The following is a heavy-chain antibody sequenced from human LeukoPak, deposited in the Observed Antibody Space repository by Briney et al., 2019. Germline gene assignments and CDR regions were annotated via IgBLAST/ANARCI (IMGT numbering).Heavy chain of an antibody. CDR1: GGSISSSSYY. CDR3: AGVGIAAAEGLDY. V-gene: IGHV4-39*01. D-gene: IGHD6-13*01. CDR2: IYYSGST. J-gene: IGHJ4*02. Sequence: SETLSLTCTVSGGSISSSSYYWGWIRQPPGKGLEWIGSIYYSGSTYYNPSLKSRVTISVDTSKNQFSLKLSSGTAADTAVYYCAGVGIAAAEGLDYWGQGTLVTVSS.